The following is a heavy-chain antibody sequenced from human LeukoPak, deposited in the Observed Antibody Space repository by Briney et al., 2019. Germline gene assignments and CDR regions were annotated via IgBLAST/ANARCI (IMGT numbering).Heavy chain of an antibody. V-gene: IGHV4-4*07. CDR3: AREEVTTSLDYYYYYMDV. Sequence: SETLSLTCTVSGGSISSYYWSWIRQPAGKGLEWIGRIYTSGSTNYNPFLKSRVTMSVDTSKNQFSLKLSSVTAADTAVYYCAREEVTTSLDYYYYYMDVWGKGTTVTVSS. CDR1: GGSISSYY. D-gene: IGHD4-17*01. J-gene: IGHJ6*03. CDR2: IYTSGST.